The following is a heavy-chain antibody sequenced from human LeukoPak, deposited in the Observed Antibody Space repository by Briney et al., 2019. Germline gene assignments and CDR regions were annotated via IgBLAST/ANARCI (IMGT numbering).Heavy chain of an antibody. Sequence: GGSLRLSCAASGFTFSSYGMHWVRQAPGKGLEWVAFIRYDGSNKYYADSVKGRFTISRDNTKNTLYLQMNSLRAEDTAVYYCARRAGAYSHPYDYWGQGTLVTVSS. D-gene: IGHD4/OR15-4a*01. CDR1: GFTFSSYG. V-gene: IGHV3-30*02. CDR2: IRYDGSNK. CDR3: ARRAGAYSHPYDY. J-gene: IGHJ4*02.